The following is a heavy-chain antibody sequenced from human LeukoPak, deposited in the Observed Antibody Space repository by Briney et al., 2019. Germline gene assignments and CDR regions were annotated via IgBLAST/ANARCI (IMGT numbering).Heavy chain of an antibody. CDR3: ARGPPYYDILTGQDY. V-gene: IGHV4-61*02. Sequence: PSQTLSLTCTVSGGSISSGSYYWSWIRQPAGKGLEWIGRIYTSGSTNYNPSLKSRVTISVDTSKNQFSLKLSSVTAADTAVYYCARGPPYYDILTGQDYWGQGTLVTVSS. J-gene: IGHJ4*02. CDR2: IYTSGST. D-gene: IGHD3-9*01. CDR1: GGSISSGSYY.